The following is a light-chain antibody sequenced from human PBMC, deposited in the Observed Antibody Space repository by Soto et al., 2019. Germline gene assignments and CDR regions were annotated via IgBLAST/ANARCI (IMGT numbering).Light chain of an antibody. V-gene: IGKV1-17*03. CDR1: QGISKY. CDR3: LQHTSYPWT. Sequence: DIQMTQSPSAMSASVGDRVTITCRASQGISKYLAWFQQRPGKVPRRLVCAASSLQSGVPSRFSGSGSGTEFTLTISSLQPEDFGTYYCLQHTSYPWTFGQGTKVDIK. J-gene: IGKJ1*01. CDR2: AAS.